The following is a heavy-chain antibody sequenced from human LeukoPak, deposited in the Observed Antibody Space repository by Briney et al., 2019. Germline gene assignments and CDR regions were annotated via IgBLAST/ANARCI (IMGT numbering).Heavy chain of an antibody. V-gene: IGHV3-21*01. J-gene: IGHJ2*01. CDR2: ISSSSRYI. CDR1: GFNFSNYS. CDR3: ARVGAAAGGLSWYFDL. D-gene: IGHD6-13*01. Sequence: PGGSLRLSCAASGFNFSNYSINWVRQAPGKGLEWVSSISSSSRYIYYADSVKGRFTISRDNAKNSLYLQMNSLRAEDLAVYYCARVGAAAGGLSWYFDLWGRGTLVTVSS.